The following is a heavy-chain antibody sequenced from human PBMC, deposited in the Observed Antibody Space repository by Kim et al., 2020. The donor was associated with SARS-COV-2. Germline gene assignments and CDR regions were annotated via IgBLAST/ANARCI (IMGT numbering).Heavy chain of an antibody. Sequence: QDGSEKYYVDSVKGRFTISRDNAKNSLYLQMSSLRAEDTAVYYWARAWFDPWGQGTLVTVSS. V-gene: IGHV3-7*01. CDR3: ARAWFDP. J-gene: IGHJ5*02. CDR2: QDGSEK.